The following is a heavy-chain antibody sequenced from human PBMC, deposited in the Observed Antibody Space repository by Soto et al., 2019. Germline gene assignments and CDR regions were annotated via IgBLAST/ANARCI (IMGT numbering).Heavy chain of an antibody. Sequence: GASVKVSCKASGYTFTGYYMHWVRQAPGQGLEWMGWINPNSGGTNYAQKFQGWVTMTRDTSISTAYMELSRLRSDDTAVYCCARGSYDFWSGFRLHYYYGMDVWGQGTTVTVSS. CDR1: GYTFTGYY. D-gene: IGHD3-3*01. CDR3: ARGSYDFWSGFRLHYYYGMDV. CDR2: INPNSGGT. J-gene: IGHJ6*02. V-gene: IGHV1-2*04.